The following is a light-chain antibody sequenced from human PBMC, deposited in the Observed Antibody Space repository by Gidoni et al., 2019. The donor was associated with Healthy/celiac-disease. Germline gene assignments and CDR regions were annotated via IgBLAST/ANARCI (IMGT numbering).Light chain of an antibody. Sequence: QSGLTQPASASGSPGESITISCTGTSSDVGGYNYVYWYQQHPGKAPKLIIYEVSNRPSGVSNRFSGSKSGNTASLTISGLQAEDEADYYCSSYTSSSTVVFGGGTKLTVL. CDR2: EVS. J-gene: IGLJ2*01. V-gene: IGLV2-14*01. CDR3: SSYTSSSTVV. CDR1: SSDVGGYNY.